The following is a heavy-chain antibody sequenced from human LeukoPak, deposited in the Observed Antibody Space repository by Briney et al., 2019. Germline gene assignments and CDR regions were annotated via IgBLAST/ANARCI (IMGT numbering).Heavy chain of an antibody. CDR3: ARQGPPGYYDSSGYDAFDI. Sequence: PSETLSLTCAVYGGSFSGYYWSWIRQPPGKGLEWIGEINHSGSTNYNPSLRSRVTVSVHTSKNQFSLKLSSVTAADTAVYYCARQGPPGYYDSSGYDAFDIWGQGTMVTVSS. J-gene: IGHJ3*02. V-gene: IGHV4-34*01. CDR2: INHSGST. D-gene: IGHD3-22*01. CDR1: GGSFSGYY.